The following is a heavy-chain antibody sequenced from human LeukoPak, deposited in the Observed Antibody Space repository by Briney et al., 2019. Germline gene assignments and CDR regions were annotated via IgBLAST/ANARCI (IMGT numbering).Heavy chain of an antibody. J-gene: IGHJ4*02. V-gene: IGHV5-51*01. CDR2: IFPGDSDT. CDR1: GYTFTDYW. Sequence: GESLKISCQVSGYTFTDYWIGWVRHVSGKGLVWIGIIFPGDSDTKYSPSFQGHVTISVDKSISTAYLQWSSLKASDTATYYCAREDSGGWRYFDSWGQGTLVTVFS. CDR3: AREDSGGWRYFDS. D-gene: IGHD6-19*01.